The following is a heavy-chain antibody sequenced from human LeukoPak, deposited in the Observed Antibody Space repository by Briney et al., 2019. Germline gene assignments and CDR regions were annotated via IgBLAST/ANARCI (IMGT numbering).Heavy chain of an antibody. J-gene: IGHJ4*02. CDR3: ASGSIYDSSGKFDY. Sequence: SQTLSLTCIVSGGSISSGSYYWSWIRQPAGKGLEWIGRIYTSGSTNYNPSLKSRVAISVDTSKNQFSLKLSSVTAADTAVYYCASGSIYDSSGKFDYWGQGTLVTVSS. D-gene: IGHD3-22*01. V-gene: IGHV4-61*02. CDR2: IYTSGST. CDR1: GGSISSGSYY.